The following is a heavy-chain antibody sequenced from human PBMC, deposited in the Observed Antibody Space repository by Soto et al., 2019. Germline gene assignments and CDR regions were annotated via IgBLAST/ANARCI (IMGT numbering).Heavy chain of an antibody. V-gene: IGHV3-33*01. D-gene: IGHD6-6*01. J-gene: IGHJ5*02. CDR1: GFTFSSYG. Sequence: GGSLRLSCAASGFTFSSYGMHWVRQAPGKGLEWVAVIWYDGSNKYYADSVKGRFTISRDNSKNTLYLQMNSLRAEDTAVYYCARDRVQQLVVNWFDPWGQGTLVTVSS. CDR3: ARDRVQQLVVNWFDP. CDR2: IWYDGSNK.